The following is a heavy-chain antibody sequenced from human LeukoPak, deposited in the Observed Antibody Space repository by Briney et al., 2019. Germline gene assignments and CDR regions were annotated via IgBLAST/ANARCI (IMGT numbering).Heavy chain of an antibody. J-gene: IGHJ3*02. CDR3: VRDRGDYGGYPYDAFHI. V-gene: IGHV3-48*01. CDR2: ISSSSGTR. D-gene: IGHD4-17*01. CDR1: GFTFSSYS. Sequence: GGSLRLSCAASGFTFSSYSMTWVRQAPGKGLEWVSYISSSSGTRYYADSVKGRFTISRDNAKNSLYLQMNSLRAEDTAVYYCVRDRGDYGGYPYDAFHIWGQGTMVTVSS.